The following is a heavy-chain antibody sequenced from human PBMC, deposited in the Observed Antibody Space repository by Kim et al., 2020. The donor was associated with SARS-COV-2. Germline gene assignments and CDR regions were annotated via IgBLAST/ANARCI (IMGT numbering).Heavy chain of an antibody. Sequence: DASDESYADTVKGRFTISRDNARNSLYLQMNNLRVEDTAVDYCAKGWGFDSWGQGTLVTVSS. CDR3: AKGWGFDS. J-gene: IGHJ4*02. D-gene: IGHD3-16*01. CDR2: DASDE. V-gene: IGHV3-7*01.